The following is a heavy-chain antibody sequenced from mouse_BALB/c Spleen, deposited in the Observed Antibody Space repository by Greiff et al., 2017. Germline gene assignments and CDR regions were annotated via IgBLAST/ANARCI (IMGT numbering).Heavy chain of an antibody. Sequence: EVMLVESGGGLVQPKGSLKLSCAASGFTFNTYAMNWVRQAPGKGLEWVARIRSKSNNYATYYADSVKDRFTISRDDSQSMLYLQMNNLKTEDTAMYYCVSSLGRGFAYWGQGTLVTVSA. V-gene: IGHV10-1*02. CDR1: GFTFNTYA. CDR2: IRSKSNNYAT. J-gene: IGHJ3*01. D-gene: IGHD4-1*01. CDR3: VSSLGRGFAY.